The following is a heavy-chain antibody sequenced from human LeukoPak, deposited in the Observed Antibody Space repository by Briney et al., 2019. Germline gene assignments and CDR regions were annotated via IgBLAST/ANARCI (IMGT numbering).Heavy chain of an antibody. CDR1: GYSFTSYW. J-gene: IGHJ6*04. CDR3: ARQEPAAMRYYYYGMDV. Sequence: GESLKISCKASGYSFTSYWISWVRQMPGKGLEWMGRIDPSDSYTNYSPSFQGHVTISADKSISTAYLQWSSLKASDTAMYYCARQEPAAMRYYYYGMDVWGKGTTVTVSS. D-gene: IGHD2-2*01. CDR2: IDPSDSYT. V-gene: IGHV5-10-1*01.